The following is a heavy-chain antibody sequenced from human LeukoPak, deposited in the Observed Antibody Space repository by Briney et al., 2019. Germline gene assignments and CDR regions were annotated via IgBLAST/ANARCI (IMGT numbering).Heavy chain of an antibody. CDR1: GGSITSYY. CDR2: IYTSGTI. J-gene: IGHJ5*02. Sequence: SETLSLTCTVSGGSITSYYWSWVRQPAGTALEWIGRIYTSGTITYNPSLKSRVTMSVDTSKNQFSLKLSSVTAADTAVYYCARDSGTTGEVKFDPWGQGTLVTVSS. D-gene: IGHD3-10*01. CDR3: ARDSGTTGEVKFDP. V-gene: IGHV4-4*07.